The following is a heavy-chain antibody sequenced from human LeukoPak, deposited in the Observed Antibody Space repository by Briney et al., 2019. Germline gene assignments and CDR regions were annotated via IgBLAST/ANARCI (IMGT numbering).Heavy chain of an antibody. CDR1: GYTFTGYY. V-gene: IGHV1-2*02. J-gene: IGHJ4*02. CDR2: INPNSGGT. Sequence: APVKVSCKASGYTFTGYYMHWVGQAPGQGLEWMGWINPNSGGTNYAQKFQGRVTMTRDTSISTAYMELSRLRSDDTAVYYCARAYSGSYSRYWGQGTLVTVSS. CDR3: ARAYSGSYSRY. D-gene: IGHD1-26*01.